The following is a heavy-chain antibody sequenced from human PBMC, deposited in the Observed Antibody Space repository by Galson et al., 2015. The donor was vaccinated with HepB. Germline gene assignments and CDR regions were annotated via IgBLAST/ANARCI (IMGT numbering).Heavy chain of an antibody. V-gene: IGHV3-23*01. CDR1: GFTFSSFA. Sequence: SLRLSCAASGFTFSSFAMNWVRQAPGKGLGWGSSIRGTGCSTYYADSVKGRFAISRDNSKNTLFLQMNYLRADDTAAYYCAKDRGYYDSSGKDAFDIWGQGTMVTVSS. J-gene: IGHJ3*02. D-gene: IGHD3-22*01. CDR3: AKDRGYYDSSGKDAFDI. CDR2: IRGTGCST.